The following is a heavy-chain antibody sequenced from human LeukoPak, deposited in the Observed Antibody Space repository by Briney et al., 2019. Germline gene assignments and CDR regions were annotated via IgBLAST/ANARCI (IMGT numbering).Heavy chain of an antibody. CDR1: GGTFSSYA. V-gene: IGHV1-69*05. Sequence: SVKVSCKPSGGTFSSYAISWVRQAPRQGLEWMGGIIPIFGTANYAQTFHGRVTTTTDESTSTAYMQLSSLRCEDTAVYYCARGGRYYPFDYWGQGTLVTVSS. CDR3: ARGGRYYPFDY. D-gene: IGHD1-26*01. J-gene: IGHJ4*02. CDR2: IIPIFGTA.